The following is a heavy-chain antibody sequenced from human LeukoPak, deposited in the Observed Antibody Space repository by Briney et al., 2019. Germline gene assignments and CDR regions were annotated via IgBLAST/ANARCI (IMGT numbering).Heavy chain of an antibody. Sequence: SETLSLTCTVSGGSISSSSYYWGWIRQPPGKGLEWIGSIYYSGSTYYNPSLKSRVTISVDTSKNQFSLKLSSVTAADTAVYYCARRPGVNYSYYYMDVWGKGTTVTVSS. J-gene: IGHJ6*03. CDR1: GGSISSSSYY. V-gene: IGHV4-39*01. CDR2: IYYSGST. CDR3: ARRPGVNYSYYYMDV.